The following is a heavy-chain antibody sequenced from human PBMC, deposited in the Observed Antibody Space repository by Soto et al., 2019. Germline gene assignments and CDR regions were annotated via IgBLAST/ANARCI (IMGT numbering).Heavy chain of an antibody. J-gene: IGHJ5*02. CDR3: ARDVEDVAAASWVTPYNWFDP. CDR1: GFTFSSYS. Sequence: AGGSLRLSCAASGFTFSSYSMNWVRQAPGKGLEWVSYISSSSSTIYYADSVKGRFTISRDNAKNSLYLQMNSLRAEDTAVYYCARDVEDVAAASWVTPYNWFDPWGQGTLVTVSS. CDR2: ISSSSSTI. D-gene: IGHD6-13*01. V-gene: IGHV3-48*01.